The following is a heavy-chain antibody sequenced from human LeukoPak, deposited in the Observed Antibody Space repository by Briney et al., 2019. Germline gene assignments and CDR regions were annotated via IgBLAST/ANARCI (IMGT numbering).Heavy chain of an antibody. CDR3: AREKRPGYSSSWKHTAPLGYYMDI. D-gene: IGHD6-13*01. J-gene: IGHJ6*03. CDR2: IWYDGSNK. CDR1: GFTFSSYG. V-gene: IGHV3-33*01. Sequence: GGSLRLSCAASGFTFSSYGMHWVRQPPGKGLEWVAVIWYDGSNKYYPASVKGRFTISRDNFKNSLYLQMNRPRAEDPVVYYCAREKRPGYSSSWKHTAPLGYYMDIWGKGATVTVSS.